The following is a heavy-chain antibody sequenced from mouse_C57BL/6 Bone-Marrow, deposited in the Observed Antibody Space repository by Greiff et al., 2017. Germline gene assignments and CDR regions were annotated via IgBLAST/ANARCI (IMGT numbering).Heavy chain of an antibody. D-gene: IGHD4-1*01. J-gene: IGHJ2*01. CDR1: GFTFTDYY. CDR3: ARYEVGRDYFDY. CDR2: IRNKANGYTT. V-gene: IGHV7-3*01. Sequence: EVKLVESGGGLVQPGGSLSLSCAASGFTFTDYYMSWVRQPPGKALEWLGFIRNKANGYTTEYSASVKGRFTISRDNSQSILYLQMNALRAEDSATNYCARYEVGRDYFDYGGQGTTLTVSS.